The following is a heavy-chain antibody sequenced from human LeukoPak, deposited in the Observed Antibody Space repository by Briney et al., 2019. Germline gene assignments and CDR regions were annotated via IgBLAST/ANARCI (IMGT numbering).Heavy chain of an antibody. CDR1: GYTFTSYG. CDR3: ARVGDDFWSGKPAGDYYYYYMDV. CDR2: ISAYNGNT. D-gene: IGHD3-3*01. J-gene: IGHJ6*03. V-gene: IGHV1-18*01. Sequence: ASVKASCKASGYTFTSYGISWVRQAPGQGLEWMGWISAYNGNTNYAQNLQGRVTMTTDTSTNKAYMELRSLRSDDTAVYYCARVGDDFWSGKPAGDYYYYYMDVWGKGTTVTVSS.